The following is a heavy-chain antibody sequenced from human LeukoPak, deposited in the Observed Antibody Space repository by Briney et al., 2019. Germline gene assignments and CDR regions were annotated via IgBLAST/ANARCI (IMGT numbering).Heavy chain of an antibody. CDR1: GFTFKDYG. J-gene: IGHJ6*02. Sequence: GGSLRLSCAATGFTFKDYGMHGVRQPPGKGLEWVSGINWNGGGTDYADSVKGRFTISRDNAKNSLYLQMTSLRPEDTALYYCAKHLRATNTYIFFGLDVWGQGTTVTVSS. CDR2: INWNGGGT. CDR3: AKHLRATNTYIFFGLDV. V-gene: IGHV3-9*01. D-gene: IGHD1-26*01.